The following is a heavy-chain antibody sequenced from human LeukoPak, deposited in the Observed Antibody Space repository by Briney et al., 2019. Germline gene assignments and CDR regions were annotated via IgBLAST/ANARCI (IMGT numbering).Heavy chain of an antibody. J-gene: IGHJ6*02. CDR3: ARDNWVATTTWGMDV. CDR2: INTNTGNP. V-gene: IGHV7-4-1*02. Sequence: ASVKVSCKASGYTFTSYAMNWMRQAPGQGLEWMGWINTNTGNPTYAQGFTGRFVFSLDTSVSTAYLQISSLKAEDTAVYYCARDNWVATTTWGMDVWGQGTTVTVSS. CDR1: GYTFTSYA. D-gene: IGHD2-21*02.